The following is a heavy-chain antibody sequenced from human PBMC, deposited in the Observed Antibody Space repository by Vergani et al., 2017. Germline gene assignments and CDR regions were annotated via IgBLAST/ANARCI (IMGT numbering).Heavy chain of an antibody. Sequence: QVQLQESGPGLVKPSETLSLTCTVSGGSISSYYWSWIRQPPGKGLEWMGFIYYSGSTNYNPSLKSPVTISVDTSKNHFSLKLSSVTAADAAVYYCARLAVAGSYDAFDNWGQGTMVTVSS. CDR2: IYYSGST. CDR1: GGSISSYY. J-gene: IGHJ3*02. V-gene: IGHV4-59*01. D-gene: IGHD6-13*01. CDR3: ARLAVAGSYDAFDN.